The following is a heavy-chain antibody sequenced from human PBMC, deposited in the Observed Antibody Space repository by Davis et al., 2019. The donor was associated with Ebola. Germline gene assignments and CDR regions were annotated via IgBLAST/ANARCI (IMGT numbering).Heavy chain of an antibody. D-gene: IGHD5-12*01. CDR1: GGSLRSGDDH. Sequence: SETLSLTCTVSGGSLRSGDDHWTWIRQAPGRGLEWIGFISNSGSPYYNPSLESRLTISTDTSKNQLSLKLTSVTAADTAVYYCARGVFEYSGSSLDGFALWGQGTRVTVSS. V-gene: IGHV4-30-4*01. J-gene: IGHJ3*01. CDR3: ARGVFEYSGSSLDGFAL. CDR2: ISNSGSP.